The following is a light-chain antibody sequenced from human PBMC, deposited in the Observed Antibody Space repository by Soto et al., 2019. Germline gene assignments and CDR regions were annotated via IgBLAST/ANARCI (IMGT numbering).Light chain of an antibody. V-gene: IGLV3-1*01. CDR2: QDN. Sequence: SYELTQPPSVSVSPGQTASITCSGGKLGDKYASWYQQKPGQSPVLVIYQDNKRPSGIPERFSGSISGSTATLTISGTQAMDEADYFCQAWDSSTASYVFGTGTKLTVL. CDR3: QAWDSSTASYV. CDR1: KLGDKY. J-gene: IGLJ1*01.